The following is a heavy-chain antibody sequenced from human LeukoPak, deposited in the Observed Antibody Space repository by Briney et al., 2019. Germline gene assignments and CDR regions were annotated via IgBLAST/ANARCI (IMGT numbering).Heavy chain of an antibody. CDR1: GFTFSSYS. CDR2: ISSSSSYI. Sequence: GGSLRLSCAASGFTFSSYSMNWVRQAPGKGLEWVSSISSSSSYIYYADSVKGRFTISRDNAKNSLYLQMNSLRAEDTAVYYCARDLWSPDAFDIWGQGTMVTVSS. J-gene: IGHJ3*02. D-gene: IGHD3-3*01. V-gene: IGHV3-21*01. CDR3: ARDLWSPDAFDI.